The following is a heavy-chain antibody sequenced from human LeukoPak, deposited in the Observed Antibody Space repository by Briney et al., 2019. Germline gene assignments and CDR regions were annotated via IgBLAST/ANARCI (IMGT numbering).Heavy chain of an antibody. CDR2: INHSGSI. CDR1: GGSFSGYY. D-gene: IGHD6-13*01. CDR3: ARVWSSSRPFPRDY. J-gene: IGHJ4*02. Sequence: SETLSLTCAVFGGSFSGYYWSWIRQPPGKGLEWIGEINHSGSINYNPSLKSRVTISVDTSKNQFSLKLSSVTAADTAVYYCARVWSSSRPFPRDYWGQGTLVTVSS. V-gene: IGHV4-34*01.